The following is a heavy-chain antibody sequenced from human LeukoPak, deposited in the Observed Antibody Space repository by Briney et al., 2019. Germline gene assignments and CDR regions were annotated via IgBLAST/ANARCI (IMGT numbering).Heavy chain of an antibody. Sequence: SVKVSCKASGGTFSSYAISWVRQAPGQGLEWMGRIIPILGIANYAQKFQGRVTITADKSTSTAYMELRSLRSDDTAVYYCARVLRVRVAAAGTAWFDPWGQGTLVTVSS. D-gene: IGHD6-13*01. J-gene: IGHJ5*02. V-gene: IGHV1-69*04. CDR1: GGTFSSYA. CDR3: ARVLRVRVAAAGTAWFDP. CDR2: IIPILGIA.